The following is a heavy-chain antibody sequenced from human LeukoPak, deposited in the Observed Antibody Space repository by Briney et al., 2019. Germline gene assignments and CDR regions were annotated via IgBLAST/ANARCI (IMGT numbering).Heavy chain of an antibody. CDR2: ISRSSSYI. CDR1: GFTFSSYT. J-gene: IGHJ4*02. Sequence: GGSLRLSCAASGFTFSSYTMTWVRQAPGKGLECVSCISRSSSYIYYADSVKGRFTISRDTSKNTLYLHLNSLRPEDTATYFCAREKSGGDCKFDYWDQGTQVTVS. D-gene: IGHD2-21*02. V-gene: IGHV3-21*01. CDR3: AREKSGGDCKFDY.